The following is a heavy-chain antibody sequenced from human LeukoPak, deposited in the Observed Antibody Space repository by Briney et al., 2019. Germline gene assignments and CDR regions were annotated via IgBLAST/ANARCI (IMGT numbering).Heavy chain of an antibody. V-gene: IGHV3-15*01. D-gene: IGHD2-2*01. Sequence: GGSLRLSCEASGFIFSSAWMTWVRQAPGKGLEWVGHIKNKTNGGTTDNAAPVKGRFSISRDDSKKTLYLQMNRLRTEDTAVYYCARGLCTSTGCYQGPFDFWGQGMLVTVSS. CDR3: ARGLCTSTGCYQGPFDF. J-gene: IGHJ4*02. CDR2: IKNKTNGGTT. CDR1: GFIFSSAW.